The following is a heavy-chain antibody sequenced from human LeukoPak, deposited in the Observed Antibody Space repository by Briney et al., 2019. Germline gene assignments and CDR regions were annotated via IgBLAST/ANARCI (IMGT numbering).Heavy chain of an antibody. CDR2: IYSGGST. V-gene: IGHV3-66*01. Sequence: GGSLRLSCAASGFTVSSNYMSWVRQAPGKGLEWVSVIYSGGSTYYADSVKGRFTISRDNSKNTLYLQMNSLRAEDTAVYYCARELWFGELLPRFDAFDVWGQGTMVTVSS. CDR3: ARELWFGELLPRFDAFDV. D-gene: IGHD3-10*01. CDR1: GFTVSSNY. J-gene: IGHJ3*01.